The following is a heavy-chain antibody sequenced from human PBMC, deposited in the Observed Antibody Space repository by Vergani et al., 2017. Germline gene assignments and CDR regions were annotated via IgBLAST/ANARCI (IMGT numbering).Heavy chain of an antibody. CDR3: ARHSTVEWLVKLGWIDP. V-gene: IGHV4-31*03. CDR2: IYYSGST. CDR1: GDSISSGGYY. D-gene: IGHD6-19*01. Sequence: QVQLQESGPGLVKPSQTLSLTCSVSGDSISSGGYYWSWIRQHPGKGLEWIGYIYYSGSTYNNPSLKSRVNISADMSKNQFSLNLSSVTAADTAVYFCARHSTVEWLVKLGWIDPWGQGILVTVSS. J-gene: IGHJ5*02.